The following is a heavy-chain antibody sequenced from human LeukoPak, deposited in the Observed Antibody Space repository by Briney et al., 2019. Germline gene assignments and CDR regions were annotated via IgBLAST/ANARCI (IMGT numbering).Heavy chain of an antibody. CDR2: IYWDDDK. J-gene: IGHJ4*02. V-gene: IGHV2-5*02. CDR3: TYVALSVLTGRSHFDY. D-gene: IGHD3-9*01. Sequence: SGPTLVNPTQTFTLTCTFSGFSLITRGVGVGWIRQPPAKALEWLALIYWDDDKRYSPSLKTRLTITKDTSKHQVVLTMTNMDPVDTATYYCTYVALSVLTGRSHFDYWGQGTQVTVSS. CDR1: GFSLITRGVG.